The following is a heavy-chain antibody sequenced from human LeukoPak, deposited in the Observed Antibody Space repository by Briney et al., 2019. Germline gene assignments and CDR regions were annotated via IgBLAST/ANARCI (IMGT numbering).Heavy chain of an antibody. Sequence: PSETLSLTCSVSGGSIRNYYWNWLRQAAGKELELIGHIHSSGTANYSPSLNRRVTMSIDSSKSQFSLRLSSVTDADTAVYYCARGAVGATPHVAFDSWGQGTMVTVSS. V-gene: IGHV4-4*07. D-gene: IGHD1-26*01. CDR1: GGSIRNYY. CDR2: IHSSGTA. CDR3: ARGAVGATPHVAFDS. J-gene: IGHJ3*02.